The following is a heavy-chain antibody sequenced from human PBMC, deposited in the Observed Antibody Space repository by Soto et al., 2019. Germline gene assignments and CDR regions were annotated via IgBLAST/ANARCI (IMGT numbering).Heavy chain of an antibody. Sequence: QVQLVESGGGVVQPGRSLRLSCAASGFTFSSYGMHWVRQAPGKGLEWVAVISYDGSNKYYADSVKGRFTISRDNSKNTLYLQMNSLRAEDTAVYYCAKDPSCRGDDPNNWFDPWGQGTLVTVSS. CDR3: AKDPSCRGDDPNNWFDP. J-gene: IGHJ5*02. V-gene: IGHV3-30*18. CDR2: ISYDGSNK. CDR1: GFTFSSYG. D-gene: IGHD2-21*02.